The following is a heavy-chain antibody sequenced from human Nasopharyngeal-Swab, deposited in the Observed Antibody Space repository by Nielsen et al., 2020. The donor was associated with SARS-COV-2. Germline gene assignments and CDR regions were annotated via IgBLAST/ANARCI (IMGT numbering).Heavy chain of an antibody. V-gene: IGHV3-30*03. Sequence: GGSLRLSCAASGFTLSHYGMHWVRQAPGKGLEWAAAISYDGNTKYCADSAKGRFTISRDSAKNALYLEMNSLRPEDTAVYFCARDDGGLGDYWGQGTLVTVSS. D-gene: IGHD3-10*01. J-gene: IGHJ4*02. CDR1: GFTLSHYG. CDR2: ISYDGNTK. CDR3: ARDDGGLGDY.